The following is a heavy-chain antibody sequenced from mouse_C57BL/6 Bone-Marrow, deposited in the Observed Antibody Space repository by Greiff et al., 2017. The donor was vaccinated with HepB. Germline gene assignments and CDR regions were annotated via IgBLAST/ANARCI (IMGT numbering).Heavy chain of an antibody. CDR1: GFTFSSYA. CDR3: TRDYYGSPGWYFDV. Sequence: VQLKESGEGLVKPGGSLKLSCAASGFTFSSYAMSWVRQTPEKRLEWVAYISSGGDYIYYADTVKGRFTISRDNARNTLYLQMSSLKSEDTAMYYCTRDYYGSPGWYFDVWGTGTTITVSS. V-gene: IGHV5-9-1*02. J-gene: IGHJ1*03. D-gene: IGHD1-1*01. CDR2: ISSGGDYI.